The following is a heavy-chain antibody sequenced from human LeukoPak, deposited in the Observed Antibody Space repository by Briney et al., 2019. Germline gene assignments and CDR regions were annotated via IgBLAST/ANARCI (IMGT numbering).Heavy chain of an antibody. CDR1: GYTFTSYA. V-gene: IGHV1-3*01. CDR3: ARSVVRGVIRPHFDY. Sequence: ASVKVSCKASGYTFTSYAMHWVRQARGQRLEWMGWINAGNGNTKYSQKFQGRVTITRDTSASTAYMELSSLRSEDTAVYYCARSVVRGVIRPHFDYWGQGTLVTASS. D-gene: IGHD3-10*01. CDR2: INAGNGNT. J-gene: IGHJ4*02.